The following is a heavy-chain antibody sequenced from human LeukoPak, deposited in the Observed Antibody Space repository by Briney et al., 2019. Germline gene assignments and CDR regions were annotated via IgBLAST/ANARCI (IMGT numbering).Heavy chain of an antibody. CDR2: IKEDGSQK. CDR3: TRDQA. Sequence: GRSLTPSCVGALRSQSMGWVRQAPGAGIEWVAKIKEDGSQKYYMASVEGRFTISRDNAKSSLFLQMNKLRVEDTAVYYCTRDQAWGQGTLVTVSS. V-gene: IGHV3-7*01. CDR1: LRSQS. J-gene: IGHJ4*02.